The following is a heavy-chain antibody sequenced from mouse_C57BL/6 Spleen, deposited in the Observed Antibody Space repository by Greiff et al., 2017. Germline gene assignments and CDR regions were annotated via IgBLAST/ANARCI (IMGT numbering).Heavy chain of an antibody. V-gene: IGHV1-50*01. Sequence: QVQLQQSGAELVKPGASVKLSCKASGYTFTSYWMQWVKQRPGQGLEWIGEIDPSDSYTNYNQKFKGKATLTVDTSSSTAYMQLSSLTSEDSAVYYCARYSHYGSSLYYFDYWGQGTLVTVSA. CDR1: GYTFTSYW. CDR3: ARYSHYGSSLYYFDY. D-gene: IGHD1-1*01. J-gene: IGHJ3*01. CDR2: IDPSDSYT.